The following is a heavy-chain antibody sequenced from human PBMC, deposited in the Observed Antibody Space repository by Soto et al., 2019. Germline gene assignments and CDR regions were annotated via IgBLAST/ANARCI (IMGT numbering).Heavy chain of an antibody. CDR3: ARDRSGSSGYYGMDV. CDR1: GFTDSSNY. D-gene: IGHD3-10*01. J-gene: IGHJ6*02. Sequence: GGSLRLSCAASGFTDSSNYMSWVRQAPGKGLEWVSVIYSDGSTYYADSVKGRFTISRDNSKNMLYLQMNSLRAEDTAVYYCARDRSGSSGYYGMDVWGQGTTVTVS. CDR2: IYSDGST. V-gene: IGHV3-53*01.